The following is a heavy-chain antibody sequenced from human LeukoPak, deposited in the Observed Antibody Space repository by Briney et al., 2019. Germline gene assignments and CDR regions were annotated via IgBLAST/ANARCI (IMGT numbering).Heavy chain of an antibody. Sequence: PGGSLRLSCAASGFTFSSHWMNWVRQAPGKGLEWEANIKQDGSEKHCVDSLKGRFTISRDNAKNSVYLQMNSLRAEDTAVYYCAREVYVRGRFPTFYYYYYMDVWGKGTAVTVSS. CDR3: AREVYVRGRFPTFYYYYYMDV. CDR1: GFTFSSHW. V-gene: IGHV3-7*01. J-gene: IGHJ6*03. D-gene: IGHD3-10*02. CDR2: IKQDGSEK.